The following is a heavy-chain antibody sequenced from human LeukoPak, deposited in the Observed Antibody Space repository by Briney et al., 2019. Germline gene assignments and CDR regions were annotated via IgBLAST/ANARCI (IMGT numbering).Heavy chain of an antibody. J-gene: IGHJ4*02. CDR3: ARKAPSGIAALDY. CDR1: GGSISSGGYY. D-gene: IGHD6-13*01. Sequence: SPSQTLSLTCTVSGGSISSGGYYWSWIRQPPGKGLEWIGYIYHSGSTYYNPSLKSRVTISVDRSKNQFSLKLSSVTAADTAVYYCARKAPSGIAALDYWGQGTLVTVSS. V-gene: IGHV4-30-2*01. CDR2: IYHSGST.